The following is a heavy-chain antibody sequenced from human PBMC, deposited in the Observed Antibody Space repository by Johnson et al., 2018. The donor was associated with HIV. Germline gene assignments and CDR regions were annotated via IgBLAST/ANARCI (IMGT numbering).Heavy chain of an antibody. Sequence: QEQLVESGGGVVQPGRSLRLSCVASRFTFSSYGMHWVRQAPGKGLEWVAVISYDGANKYYADSVKGRFTISRDNSKNTLYLQMNSLRAEDTAVYYCARAPRPDAFDIWGQGTMVTVSS. CDR1: RFTFSSYG. CDR2: ISYDGANK. V-gene: IGHV3-30*03. J-gene: IGHJ3*02. CDR3: ARAPRPDAFDI.